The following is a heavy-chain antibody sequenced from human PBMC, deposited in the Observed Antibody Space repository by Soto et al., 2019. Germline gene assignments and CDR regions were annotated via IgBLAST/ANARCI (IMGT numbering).Heavy chain of an antibody. Sequence: LRLSCAASGFTFSSYAMHWVRQAPGKGLEWVAVISYDGSNKYYADSVKGRFTISRDNSKNTLYLQMNSLRAEDTAVYYCARDQADYDFWSGFYYYGMDVWGQGTTVTVSS. D-gene: IGHD3-3*01. V-gene: IGHV3-30-3*01. J-gene: IGHJ6*02. CDR1: GFTFSSYA. CDR2: ISYDGSNK. CDR3: ARDQADYDFWSGFYYYGMDV.